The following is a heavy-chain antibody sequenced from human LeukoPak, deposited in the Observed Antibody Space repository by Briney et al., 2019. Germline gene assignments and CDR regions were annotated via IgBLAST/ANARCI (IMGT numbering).Heavy chain of an antibody. Sequence: SVKVSCKASGGTFNTYTLSWVRQAPGQGLEWMGSIIPILGVANYAQKSQGRVSITADKSTSTAFMELSSLRSEDTAVYYCATCNPYYYGSRNLKELDYWGQGTLVTVSS. V-gene: IGHV1-69*02. D-gene: IGHD3-10*01. CDR3: ATCNPYYYGSRNLKELDY. J-gene: IGHJ4*02. CDR2: IIPILGVA. CDR1: GGTFNTYT.